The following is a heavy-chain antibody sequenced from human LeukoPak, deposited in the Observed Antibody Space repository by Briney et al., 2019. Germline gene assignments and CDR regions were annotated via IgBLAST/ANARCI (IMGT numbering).Heavy chain of an antibody. CDR1: GGSISSYY. CDR3: ARHPRTYYYDSSGYYPPFDY. Sequence: SETLSLTCTVSGGSISSYYWSWIRQPPGKGLEWIGYIYYSGSTNYNPSLKSRVTISADTSKNQFSLKLSSVTAADTAVYYCARHPRTYYYDSSGYYPPFDYWGQGTLVTVSS. CDR2: IYYSGST. D-gene: IGHD3-22*01. V-gene: IGHV4-59*08. J-gene: IGHJ4*02.